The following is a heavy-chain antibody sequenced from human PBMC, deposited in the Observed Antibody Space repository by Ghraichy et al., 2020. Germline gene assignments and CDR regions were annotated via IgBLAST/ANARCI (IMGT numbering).Heavy chain of an antibody. Sequence: GGSLRLSCAASGFTFSSYGMHWVRQAPCKGLEWVAFIRYDGSNKNYADSVKGRFTISRDNSKNTLYLQMNSLRAEDTAVYYCAKDRGIQLWSFDYWGQGTLVTVSS. D-gene: IGHD5-18*01. J-gene: IGHJ4*02. CDR1: GFTFSSYG. CDR3: AKDRGIQLWSFDY. V-gene: IGHV3-30*02. CDR2: IRYDGSNK.